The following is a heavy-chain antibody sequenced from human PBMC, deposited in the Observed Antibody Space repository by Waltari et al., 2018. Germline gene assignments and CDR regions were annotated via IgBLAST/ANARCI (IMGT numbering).Heavy chain of an antibody. Sequence: QVQLQESGPGLVKPSGTLSLTCAVSGGSISSSNWWTWVRQPPGKGLEWIGEIHHGGSTNSNPSLKSRVTMTVDNSKNQFSLNLNSVTAADTAVYYCARLIGGQFGDLWGRGTLVTVSS. CDR2: IHHGGST. CDR3: ARLIGGQFGDL. CDR1: GGSISSSNW. J-gene: IGHJ2*01. V-gene: IGHV4-4*02. D-gene: IGHD3-10*01.